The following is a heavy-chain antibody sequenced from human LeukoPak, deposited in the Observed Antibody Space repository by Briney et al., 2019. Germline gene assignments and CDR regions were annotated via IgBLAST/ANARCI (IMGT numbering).Heavy chain of an antibody. CDR2: INSDGSST. V-gene: IGHV3-74*01. J-gene: IGHJ4*02. CDR1: GFTFSTYW. CDR3: ARDRGTIAEPYYFDY. D-gene: IGHD1-14*01. Sequence: GGSLRLSCGASGFTFSTYWMHWVRQAPGKGLVWVSRINSDGSSTSYADSVKGRFTISRDNAKNTLYLQMNSLRADDTAVYYCARDRGTIAEPYYFDYWGQGTLVTVSS.